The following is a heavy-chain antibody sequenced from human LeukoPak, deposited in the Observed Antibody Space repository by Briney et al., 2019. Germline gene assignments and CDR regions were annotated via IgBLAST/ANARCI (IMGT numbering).Heavy chain of an antibody. D-gene: IGHD2-2*01. J-gene: IGHJ3*02. CDR2: IYYSGST. V-gene: IGHV4-39*02. CDR1: GGSISSSSDY. CDR3: ARDPSYKFLVVPAVAFDI. Sequence: SETLSLTCTVSGGSISSSSDYWGWIRQPPGKGLEWTGSIYYSGSTYYNPSLKRRVTISVDTSKKHFSLRLSSVTAADTAVYYCARDPSYKFLVVPAVAFDIWGRGTTVTVSS.